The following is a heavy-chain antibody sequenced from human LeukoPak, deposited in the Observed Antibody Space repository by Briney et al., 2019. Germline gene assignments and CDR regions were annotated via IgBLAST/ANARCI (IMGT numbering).Heavy chain of an antibody. CDR2: IYYSGST. J-gene: IGHJ4*02. CDR1: GGSISSSSYY. V-gene: IGHV4-39*01. Sequence: PSETLSLTCTVSGGSISSSSYYWGWIRQPPGKGLEWIGSIYYSGSTYYNPSLKSRVTISVDTSKNQFSLKLSSVTAADTAVYYCARLKWSYYFDYWGQGTLVTASS. D-gene: IGHD2-15*01. CDR3: ARLKWSYYFDY.